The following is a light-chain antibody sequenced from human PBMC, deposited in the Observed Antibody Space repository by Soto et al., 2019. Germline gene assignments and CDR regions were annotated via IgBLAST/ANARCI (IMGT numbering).Light chain of an antibody. CDR2: DAS. J-gene: IGKJ1*01. CDR1: QSVSTNY. V-gene: IGKV3-20*01. CDR3: QQYGSSPRT. Sequence: EIVLTQSPGTLSLSPGERATLSCRASQSVSTNYLAWYQQKPGQAPRLLIYDASSRATGIPDRFSGSGSGADFNLTISRLETEDFAVYYCQQYGSSPRTFGQGTKVDIK.